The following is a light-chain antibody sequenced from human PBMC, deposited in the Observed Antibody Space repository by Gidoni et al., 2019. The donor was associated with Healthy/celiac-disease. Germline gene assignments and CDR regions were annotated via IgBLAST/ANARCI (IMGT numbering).Light chain of an antibody. Sequence: SDVGGYNYVSWYQQHPGKAPKLMIYDVSNRPSGVSNRFSGSKSGNTASLTISGIQAEDEADYSCSSYTSSNPNVVFGGGTKLTVL. CDR2: DVS. CDR3: SSYTSSNPNVV. CDR1: SDVGGYNY. V-gene: IGLV2-14*03. J-gene: IGLJ2*01.